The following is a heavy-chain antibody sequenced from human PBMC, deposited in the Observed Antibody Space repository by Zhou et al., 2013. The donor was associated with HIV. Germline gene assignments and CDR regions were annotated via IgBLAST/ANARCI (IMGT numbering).Heavy chain of an antibody. CDR3: ARGSGYHFNYNYLVV. CDR1: GGTFNSYA. D-gene: IGHD3-22*01. V-gene: IGHV1-69*14. Sequence: QVQPVQSGAEVKKPGSSVKVSCKASGGTFNSYAISWVRQAPGQGLEWMGGIIAIFGTANYAQKFQGRVTITADKSTTTTYMELNNLRSEDTAVYYCARGSGYHFNYNYLVVWGKGPTVTVSS. CDR2: IIAIFGTA. J-gene: IGHJ6*03.